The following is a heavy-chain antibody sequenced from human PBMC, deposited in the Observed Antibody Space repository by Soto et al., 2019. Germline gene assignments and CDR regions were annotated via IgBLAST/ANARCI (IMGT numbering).Heavy chain of an antibody. CDR2: ISTYNGNT. Sequence: ASVKVSCKGSGYIFIGYGISWVRQAPGQGLEWMGRISTYNGNTNYAQKLQGRVTMTTDTSTSTAYMELRSLRSDDTAVYYCARDVDGSGSYYTDYWGQGTLVTVSS. D-gene: IGHD3-10*01. CDR3: ARDVDGSGSYYTDY. V-gene: IGHV1-18*01. CDR1: GYIFIGYG. J-gene: IGHJ4*02.